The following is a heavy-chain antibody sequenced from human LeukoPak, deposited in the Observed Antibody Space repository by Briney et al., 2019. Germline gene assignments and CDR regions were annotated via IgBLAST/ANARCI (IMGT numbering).Heavy chain of an antibody. V-gene: IGHV3-30*03. CDR2: ISYDGSNK. J-gene: IGHJ4*02. Sequence: TGGSLRLSCAASGFTFSSYGMHWVRQAPGKGLEWVAVISYDGSNKYYADSVKGRFTISRDNSKNTLYLQMNSLRAEDTAVYYCARAGIVVVPAPDYWGQGTLVTVSS. CDR1: GFTFSSYG. D-gene: IGHD2-2*01. CDR3: ARAGIVVVPAPDY.